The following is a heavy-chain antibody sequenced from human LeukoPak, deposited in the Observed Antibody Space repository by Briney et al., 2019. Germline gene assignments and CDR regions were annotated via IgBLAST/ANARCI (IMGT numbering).Heavy chain of an antibody. J-gene: IGHJ3*02. CDR2: INTSGGTT. D-gene: IGHD5-18*01. CDR3: AKDPPTVMANAFHI. Sequence: GGSLRLSCAASGFTFSSYGMSWVRQAPGKGLEWVSGINTSGGTTYYADSVKGRFTISRDNSKNTLCLQMNSLRADDTAAYYCAKDPPTVMANAFHIWGQGTMVTVSS. CDR1: GFTFSSYG. V-gene: IGHV3-23*01.